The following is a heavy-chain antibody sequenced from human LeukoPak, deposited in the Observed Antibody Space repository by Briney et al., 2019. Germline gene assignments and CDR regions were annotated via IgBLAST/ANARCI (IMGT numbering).Heavy chain of an antibody. J-gene: IGHJ4*02. CDR1: GFTISTYT. CDR2: VSYDGSDK. CDR3: ARDDYDDSLFDY. V-gene: IGHV3-30*04. Sequence: AGGSLRLSCAASGFTISTYTMHWVRQAPGKGLEWVAVVSYDGSDKYCADSVKGRFTISRDISKNTLYLQMNSLRAEDTAVYYCARDDYDDSLFDYWGQGTLVTVSS. D-gene: IGHD4-17*01.